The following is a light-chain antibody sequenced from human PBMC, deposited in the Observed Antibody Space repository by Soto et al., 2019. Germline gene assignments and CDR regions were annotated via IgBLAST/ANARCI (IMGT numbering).Light chain of an antibody. CDR1: QTVSSS. Sequence: EIVMTQSPATLSLSPGERSTLSCMASQTVSSSLAWYQQKPGQAPRLLIYDTSSRATGIPDRFSGSGSGTDFTLTISRLEPEDFAVYYCQQYVSSPLTFGGGTKVDI. J-gene: IGKJ4*01. V-gene: IGKV3-20*01. CDR3: QQYVSSPLT. CDR2: DTS.